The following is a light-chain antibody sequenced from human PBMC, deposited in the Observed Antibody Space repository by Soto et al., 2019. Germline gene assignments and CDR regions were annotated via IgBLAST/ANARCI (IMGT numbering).Light chain of an antibody. J-gene: IGKJ2*01. V-gene: IGKV1-39*01. CDR3: QQTFRVPVT. CDR2: AAS. CDR1: QSISSY. Sequence: DIQMTQSPSSLSASVGDRVTITCRASQSISSYLNWYQQKPGEAPKILIYAASTLQSGVPSSFSGRGSVPDFSLAISSLQREDFATYYCQQTFRVPVTFGQGTRLEIK.